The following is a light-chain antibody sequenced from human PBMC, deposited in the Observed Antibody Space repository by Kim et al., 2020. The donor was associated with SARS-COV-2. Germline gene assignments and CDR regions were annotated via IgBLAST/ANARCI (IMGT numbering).Light chain of an antibody. CDR1: SSGVGGSTY. CDR3: SSYTSSSTVV. J-gene: IGLJ2*01. V-gene: IGLV2-14*03. CDR2: DVS. Sequence: QPITSSCTGPSSGVGGSTYVSWYQQHPGKAPKLMIYDVSNRPSGVSNRFSGSKSGNTASLTISGLQAEDEADYHCSSYTSSSTVVFGGGTQLTVL.